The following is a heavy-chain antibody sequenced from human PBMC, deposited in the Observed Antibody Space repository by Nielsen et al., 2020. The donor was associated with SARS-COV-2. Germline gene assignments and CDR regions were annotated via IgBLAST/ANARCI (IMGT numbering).Heavy chain of an antibody. V-gene: IGHV1-69*13. D-gene: IGHD3-9*01. CDR3: ARGDWLVPSRGSGLAYDALDV. Sequence: SVKVSCKSSGGLFSGFPISWVRQAPGQGLEWMGGIIPMFETPHYAQNFRNRVTITADESTNTAYMELSSLTSDDTAVYYCARGDWLVPSRGSGLAYDALDVWGQGTMVTVSS. CDR1: GGLFSGFP. CDR2: IIPMFETP. J-gene: IGHJ3*01.